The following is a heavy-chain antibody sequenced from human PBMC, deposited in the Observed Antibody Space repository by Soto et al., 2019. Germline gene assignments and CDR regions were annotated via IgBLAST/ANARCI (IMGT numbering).Heavy chain of an antibody. CDR1: GGSISSDY. CDR2: IYYSGST. CDR3: ARDPSYLGYFDY. V-gene: IGHV4-59*01. J-gene: IGHJ4*02. Sequence: PSETLSLTCTVSGGSISSDYWSWIRQPPGKGLEWIGYIYYSGSTNYNPSLKSRVTISVDTSKNQFSLKLSSVTAADTAVYYCARDPSYLGYFDYWGQGTLVTVSS. D-gene: IGHD7-27*01.